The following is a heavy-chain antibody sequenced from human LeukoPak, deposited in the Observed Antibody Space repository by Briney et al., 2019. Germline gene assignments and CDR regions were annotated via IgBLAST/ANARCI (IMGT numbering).Heavy chain of an antibody. D-gene: IGHD3-3*01. CDR2: IIPILGIA. V-gene: IGHV1-69*04. CDR3: ARDPIWSGYHRKNGHVICDAFDI. Sequence: SVKVSCKASGGTFSSYAISWVRQAPGQGLEWMGRIIPILGIANYAQKFQGRVTITADKSTSTAYMELSSLRSEDTAVYYCARDPIWSGYHRKNGHVICDAFDIWGQGTMVTVSS. CDR1: GGTFSSYA. J-gene: IGHJ3*02.